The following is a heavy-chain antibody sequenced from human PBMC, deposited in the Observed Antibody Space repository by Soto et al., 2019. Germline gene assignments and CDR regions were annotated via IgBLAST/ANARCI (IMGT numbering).Heavy chain of an antibody. CDR1: GYSFTSYW. CDR3: ARLTVGAANWFDP. V-gene: IGHV5-10-1*01. CDR2: IDPSDSYT. Sequence: PGESLKISCKGSGYSFTSYWVSWVRQMPGKGLEWMGRIDPSDSYTNYSPSFQGHVTISADKSISTASLQWRSLKASDTAMYYCARLTVGAANWFDPWGQATLVPVSS. D-gene: IGHD1-26*01. J-gene: IGHJ5*02.